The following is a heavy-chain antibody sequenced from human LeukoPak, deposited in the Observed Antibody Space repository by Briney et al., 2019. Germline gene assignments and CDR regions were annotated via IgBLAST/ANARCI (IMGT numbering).Heavy chain of an antibody. CDR3: ARAPGYDILTGYRYYYYGMDV. D-gene: IGHD3-9*01. V-gene: IGHV3-30*04. J-gene: IGHJ6*02. CDR2: ISYDGSNK. Sequence: GRSLRLSCAASGFTFSSYAMPWVRQAPGKGLEWVAVISYDGSNKYYADSVKGRFTISRDNSKNTLYLQMNSLRAEDTAVYYCARAPGYDILTGYRYYYYGMDVWGQGTTVTVSS. CDR1: GFTFSSYA.